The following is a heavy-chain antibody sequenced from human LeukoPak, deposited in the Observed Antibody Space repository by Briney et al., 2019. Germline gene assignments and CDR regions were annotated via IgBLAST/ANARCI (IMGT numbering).Heavy chain of an antibody. CDR3: ASELIWERRIVGPDAFDI. D-gene: IGHD2/OR15-2a*01. Sequence: PSETLSLTCAVYGGSFSGYYWSWIRQPPGKGLERIGEINHSGSTNYNPSLKSRVTISVDTSKNQFSLKLSSVTAADTAVYYCASELIWERRIVGPDAFDIWAKGQWSPSLQ. CDR2: INHSGST. V-gene: IGHV4-34*01. CDR1: GGSFSGYY. J-gene: IGHJ3*02.